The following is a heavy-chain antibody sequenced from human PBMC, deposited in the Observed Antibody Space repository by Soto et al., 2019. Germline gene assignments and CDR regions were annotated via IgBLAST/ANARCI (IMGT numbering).Heavy chain of an antibody. CDR1: GGSISSYY. Sequence: SETLSLTCTVSGGSISSYYWSWIRQPPGKGLEWIGYIYYSGSTNYNPSLKSRVTISVDTSKNQFSLKLSSVTAADTAVYYCARQRCSSTSCYPNQPYFDYWGQGTLVTVSS. CDR3: ARQRCSSTSCYPNQPYFDY. D-gene: IGHD2-2*01. CDR2: IYYSGST. V-gene: IGHV4-59*01. J-gene: IGHJ4*02.